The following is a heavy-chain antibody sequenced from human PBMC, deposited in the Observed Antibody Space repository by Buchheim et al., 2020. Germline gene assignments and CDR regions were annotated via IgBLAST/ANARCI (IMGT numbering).Heavy chain of an antibody. Sequence: DVQVVESGGGLVQPGGSLRLSCAASGFTFSTYWMYWVRQAPGEGLLWVSRINGDGTTTNYADFVKGRFTISRENATKQVFLQMNSLRAEDTAIYYCARGWGGTYEPPAYGGQGT. CDR2: INGDGTTT. CDR3: ARGWGGTYEPPAY. CDR1: GFTFSTYW. V-gene: IGHV3-74*01. D-gene: IGHD1-26*01. J-gene: IGHJ1*01.